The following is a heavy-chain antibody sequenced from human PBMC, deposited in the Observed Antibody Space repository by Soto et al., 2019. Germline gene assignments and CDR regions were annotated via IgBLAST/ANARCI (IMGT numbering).Heavy chain of an antibody. D-gene: IGHD2-2*01. Sequence: GESRKISCHGSGYTFFSFWIVWVRQVPGKGLEWVGRIDPGDSSATYSPTFQGHVTISADRSTRSAYLQWRSLRASDTAIYFCARRYCSRADCYSDSWGQGILVTVSS. CDR1: GYTFFSFW. J-gene: IGHJ4*02. CDR2: IDPGDSSA. CDR3: ARRYCSRADCYSDS. V-gene: IGHV5-10-1*01.